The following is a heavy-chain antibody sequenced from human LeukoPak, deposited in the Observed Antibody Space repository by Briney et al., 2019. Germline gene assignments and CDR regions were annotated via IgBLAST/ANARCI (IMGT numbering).Heavy chain of an antibody. CDR1: GFTFSGYW. D-gene: IGHD4-17*01. J-gene: IGHJ4*02. CDR3: ARTTDLDF. Sequence: QPGRSLRLSCAASGFTFSGYWMTWVRQPPGKGLEWVANMRGDGSAIYYVDSVKGRFTISRDNAKNSLYLQMNSLRAEDTAIYHCARTTDLDFWGQGTLVTVSS. V-gene: IGHV3-7*02. CDR2: MRGDGSAI.